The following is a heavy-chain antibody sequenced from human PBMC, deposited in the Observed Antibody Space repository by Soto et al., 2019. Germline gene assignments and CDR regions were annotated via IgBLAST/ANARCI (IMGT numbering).Heavy chain of an antibody. CDR2: IYYDGNT. Sequence: SETLSLTCTVSGDSISSNSHYWGWIRQPPGKGLESIANIYYDGNTYYNPSLKSRIIISVDTSKNQFSLQLNSVTPEDAAVYYCANDPGYSLDYWGQGTQVTVSS. V-gene: IGHV4-39*01. D-gene: IGHD5-12*01. J-gene: IGHJ4*02. CDR1: GDSISSNSHY. CDR3: ANDPGYSLDY.